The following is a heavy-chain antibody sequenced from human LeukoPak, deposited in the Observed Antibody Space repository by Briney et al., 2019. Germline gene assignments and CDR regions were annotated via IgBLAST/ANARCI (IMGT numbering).Heavy chain of an antibody. Sequence: PSETLSLTCTVSGGSISSYYWSWIRQPPGKGLEWIGYIYYSGSTNYNPSLKSRVTISVDTSKNQFSLKLSSVTAADTAVYYCARGGVDTATTYHWGQGTLVTVSS. J-gene: IGHJ5*02. D-gene: IGHD5-18*01. CDR2: IYYSGST. CDR3: ARGGVDTATTYH. CDR1: GGSISSYY. V-gene: IGHV4-59*01.